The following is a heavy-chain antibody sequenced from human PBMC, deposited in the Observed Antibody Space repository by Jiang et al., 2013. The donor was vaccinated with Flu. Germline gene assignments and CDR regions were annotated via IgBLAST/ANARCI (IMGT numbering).Heavy chain of an antibody. J-gene: IGHJ6*03. CDR3: ARGTSGSYWRYYYYMDV. Sequence: GGSTSYAQKFQGRVTMTRDTSTSTVYMELSSLRSEDTAVYYCARGTSGSYWRYYYYMDVWGKGTTVTVSS. CDR2: GGST. V-gene: IGHV1-46*01. D-gene: IGHD1-26*01.